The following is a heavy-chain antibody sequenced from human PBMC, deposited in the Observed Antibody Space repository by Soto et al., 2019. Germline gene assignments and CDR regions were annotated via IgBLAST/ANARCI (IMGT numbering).Heavy chain of an antibody. CDR1: GFTFISYA. D-gene: IGHD3-22*01. CDR2: ISGSGSTI. J-gene: IGHJ4*02. V-gene: IGHV3-23*01. Sequence: GGSLRLSCAASGFTFISYAVRWVRQARGKGPEWISSISGSGSTIYHADSVKGRFTISRDNSKNTLYLQMGSLRAEDTAVYYCAKVFDYYDSSGYYYFDYWGQGTLVTVSS. CDR3: AKVFDYYDSSGYYYFDY.